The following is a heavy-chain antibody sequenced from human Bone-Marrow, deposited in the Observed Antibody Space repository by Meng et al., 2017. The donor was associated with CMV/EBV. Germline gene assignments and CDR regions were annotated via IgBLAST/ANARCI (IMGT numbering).Heavy chain of an antibody. CDR2: TYYRSKWYN. J-gene: IGHJ3*02. CDR3: ARVLTPYYFHSSGYSNDAFDI. D-gene: IGHD3-22*01. Sequence: SQTLSLTCAISGDSVSSNSAAWNWIRQSPSRGPEWLGRTYYRSKWYNDYAVSVKSRITINPDTSKNQFSLQLNSVTPEDTAVYYCARVLTPYYFHSSGYSNDAFDIWGQGTMVTVSS. V-gene: IGHV6-1*01. CDR1: GDSVSSNSAA.